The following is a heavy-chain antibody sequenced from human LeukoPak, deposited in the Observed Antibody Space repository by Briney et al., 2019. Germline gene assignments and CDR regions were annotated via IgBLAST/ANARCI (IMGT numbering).Heavy chain of an antibody. CDR3: ARANGDLDY. D-gene: IGHD4-17*01. Sequence: ASVKVSCKASGYTFTRYDIDWVRQATVQGLEWMGWINPNSGNRGYAQKFQGRVTITRDTSINTAYMELSSLRSDDTAVYYCARANGDLDYWGQGTLVTVSS. CDR1: GYTFTRYD. J-gene: IGHJ4*02. CDR2: INPNSGNR. V-gene: IGHV1-8*03.